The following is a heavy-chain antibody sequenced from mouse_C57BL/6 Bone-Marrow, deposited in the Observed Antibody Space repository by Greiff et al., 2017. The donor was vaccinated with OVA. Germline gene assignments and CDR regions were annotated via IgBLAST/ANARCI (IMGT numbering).Heavy chain of an antibody. Sequence: QVQLQQSGPELVRPGASVKISCKAPGYTFTSHWMQWVRQRPGQGLEWIGEIFPGSGSTYYNEKFKGKATLTVDTSPSTAYMQLSSLTSEDSAVYCCASEDYGSSNGYYWGQGTTLTVSS. D-gene: IGHD1-1*01. CDR1: GYTFTSHW. CDR2: IFPGSGST. J-gene: IGHJ2*01. CDR3: ASEDYGSSNGYY. V-gene: IGHV1-56*01.